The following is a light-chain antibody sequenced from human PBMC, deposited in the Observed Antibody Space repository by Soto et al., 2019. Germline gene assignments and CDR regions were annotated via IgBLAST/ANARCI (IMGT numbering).Light chain of an antibody. J-gene: IGKJ4*01. CDR3: QQRSDWPLT. Sequence: PGEGATLSCRASQTIKSSLAWYQQRPGRAPRLLIYDASNRATGIPARFSGSGSGTDFTLTISSLEPEDFAVYYCQQRSDWPLTFGGGTKVDIK. V-gene: IGKV3-11*01. CDR2: DAS. CDR1: QTIKSS.